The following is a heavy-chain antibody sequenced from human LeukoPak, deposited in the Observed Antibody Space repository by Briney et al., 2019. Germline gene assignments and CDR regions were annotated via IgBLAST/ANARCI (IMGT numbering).Heavy chain of an antibody. CDR1: GGSINYDY. V-gene: IGHV4-59*08. D-gene: IGHD2-21*02. CDR3: ATLRGASTAVFDS. CDR2: IHYSGAT. J-gene: IGHJ4*02. Sequence: PSETLSLTCTVSGGSINYDYWSWIRQSPGKRLEWIGYIHYSGATNYSPSLNSLVTISVDTSKNQFFLKLSSVTAADTALYYCATLRGASTAVFDSWGQGTLVTVSS.